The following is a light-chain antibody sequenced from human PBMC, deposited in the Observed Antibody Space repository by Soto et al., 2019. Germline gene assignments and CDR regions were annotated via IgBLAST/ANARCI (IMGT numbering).Light chain of an antibody. CDR3: QQSNNWPYT. CDR2: GAS. J-gene: IGKJ2*01. CDR1: QSVSDN. V-gene: IGKV3-15*01. Sequence: EIVMTQSPATLSVSPGERATLSCRASQSVSDNLAWYEMKPGQAPRLLIYGASTRATGIPARFSGSGSETEFTLTITSLQSEDFAMYYYQQSNNWPYTFGQGNKVDIK.